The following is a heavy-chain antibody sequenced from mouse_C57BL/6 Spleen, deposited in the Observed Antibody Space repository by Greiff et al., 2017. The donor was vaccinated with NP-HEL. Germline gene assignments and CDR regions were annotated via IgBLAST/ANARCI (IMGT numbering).Heavy chain of an antibody. D-gene: IGHD2-5*01. J-gene: IGHJ3*01. CDR3: ARSYSNYEGVFAY. CDR2: ISYSGST. CDR1: GYSITSGYD. Sequence: EVKVVESGPGMVKPSQSLSLTCTVTGYSITSGYDWHWIRHFPGNKLEWMGYISYSGSTNYNPSLKSRISITHDTSKNHFFLKLNSVTTEDTATYYCARSYSNYEGVFAYWGQGTLVTVSA. V-gene: IGHV3-1*01.